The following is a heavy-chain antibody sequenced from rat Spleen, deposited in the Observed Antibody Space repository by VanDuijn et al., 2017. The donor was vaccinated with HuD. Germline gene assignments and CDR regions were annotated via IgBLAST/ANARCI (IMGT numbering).Heavy chain of an antibody. CDR1: GFTFSDAA. Sequence: VQVVESGGGLVQPKESLRISCATSGFTFSDAAMYWVRQAPGKGLDWVARIRAKANNYATYYADSVKGRFTVSREDSKSVVYLQMDNLKIEDTAMYYCTTDNGDWGQGVMVTVSS. CDR2: IRAKANNYAT. CDR3: TTDNGD. V-gene: IGHV10-5*01. D-gene: IGHD1-10*01. J-gene: IGHJ2*01.